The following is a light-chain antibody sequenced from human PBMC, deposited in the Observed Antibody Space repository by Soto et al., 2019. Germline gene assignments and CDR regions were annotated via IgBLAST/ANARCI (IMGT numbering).Light chain of an antibody. J-gene: IGLJ3*02. CDR1: SSNIGSNY. CDR3: AVWDDSLSGWV. CDR2: KTN. V-gene: IGLV1-47*01. Sequence: QSVLTQPPSASGTPGQRVTISCSGSSSNIGSNYVYWYQQFPGTAPKLLIYKTNQRPSGVPDRFSGAKSGTSASLAISGLRSEDEADYYCAVWDDSLSGWVFGGGTKLTVL.